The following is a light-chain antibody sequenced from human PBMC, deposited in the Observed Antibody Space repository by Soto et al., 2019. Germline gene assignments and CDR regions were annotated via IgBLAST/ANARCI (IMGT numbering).Light chain of an antibody. CDR1: QSFSSN. V-gene: IGKV3-15*01. CDR3: QKRSNWPPIT. CDR2: GTS. J-gene: IGKJ5*01. Sequence: ELVMTQSPATLSVSPGERATLSCRASQSFSSNVAWYQQKPGQAPRLLIYGTSTRATGIPARFSGSGSGTDFTLTISRLEPEDFAVYYCQKRSNWPPITFGQGTRLEIK.